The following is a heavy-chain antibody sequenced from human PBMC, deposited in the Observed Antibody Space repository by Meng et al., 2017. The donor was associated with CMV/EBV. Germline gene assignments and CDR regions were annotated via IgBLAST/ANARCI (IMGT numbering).Heavy chain of an antibody. V-gene: IGHV4-38-2*02. Sequence: SETLSLTCTVSGYSISSGYYWGWIRQPPGKGLEWIGSIYHSGSTYYNPSLKSRVTISVDTSKSQFSLKLSSVTAADTAVYYCARVRRITMIVDWGQGTLVTVSS. CDR3: ARVRRITMIVD. J-gene: IGHJ4*02. CDR2: IYHSGST. CDR1: GYSISSGYY. D-gene: IGHD3-22*01.